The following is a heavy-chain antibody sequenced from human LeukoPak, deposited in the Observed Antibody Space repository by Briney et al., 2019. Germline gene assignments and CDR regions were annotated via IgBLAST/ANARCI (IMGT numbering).Heavy chain of an antibody. V-gene: IGHV3-7*01. CDR3: ARDHVDIVATITDHFDY. D-gene: IGHD5-12*01. Sequence: PGGSLRLSCAASGFTFSSYWMSWVRQAPGKGLEWVANIKQDGSEKYYVDSVKGRLTISRDNAKNSLYLQMNSLRAEDTAVYYCARDHVDIVATITDHFDYWGQGTLVTVSS. J-gene: IGHJ4*02. CDR2: IKQDGSEK. CDR1: GFTFSSYW.